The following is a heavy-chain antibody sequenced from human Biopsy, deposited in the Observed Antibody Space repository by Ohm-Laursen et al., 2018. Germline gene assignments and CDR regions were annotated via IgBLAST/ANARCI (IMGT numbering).Heavy chain of an antibody. CDR3: AKDLASGSGYYWYFDF. V-gene: IGHV3-9*01. CDR2: ISWNSGNI. Sequence: SLRLSCSASGFTFSSYWMNWVRQAPGKGLEWVSGISWNSGNIGYADSVKGRFTISRDNAKNSVYLQMNSLRAEDTAFYYCAKDLASGSGYYWYFDFWGRGTLVTVSS. CDR1: GFTFSSYW. J-gene: IGHJ2*01. D-gene: IGHD3-22*01.